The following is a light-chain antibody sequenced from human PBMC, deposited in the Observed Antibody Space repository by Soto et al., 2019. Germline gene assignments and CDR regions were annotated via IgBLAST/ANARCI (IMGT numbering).Light chain of an antibody. CDR3: QQYKNWPL. CDR2: AAS. CDR1: QSVSSSY. J-gene: IGKJ5*01. V-gene: IGKV3-20*01. Sequence: EIVLTQSPGTLSLSPGERATLSCRASQSVSSSYLAWYQQKPGQAPRLLIYAASNRATGIPARFSGSGSGTDFTLTISSLQSEDFAVYYCQQYKNWPLFGRGTRLEIK.